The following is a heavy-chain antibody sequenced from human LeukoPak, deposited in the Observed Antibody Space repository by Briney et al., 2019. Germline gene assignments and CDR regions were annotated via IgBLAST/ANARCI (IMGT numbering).Heavy chain of an antibody. CDR1: GYTSTSYA. V-gene: IGHV1-3*01. CDR2: INAGNGNT. J-gene: IGHJ4*02. CDR3: ARALKMEFDWFAAFDY. D-gene: IGHD3-9*01. Sequence: ASVKVSCKASGYTSTSYAMHWVRQAPGQRLEWMGWINAGNGNTKYSQKFQGRVTITRDTSASTAYMELSSLRSEDTAVYYCARALKMEFDWFAAFDYWGQGTLVTVSS.